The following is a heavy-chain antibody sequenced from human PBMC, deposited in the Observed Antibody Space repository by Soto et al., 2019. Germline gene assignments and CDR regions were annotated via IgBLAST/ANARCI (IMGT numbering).Heavy chain of an antibody. CDR2: TYYRSKWYN. V-gene: IGHV6-1*01. Sequence: SQTLSLTCAISGDSVSSNSAAWNWIRQSPSRGLEWLGRTYYRSKWYNDYAVSVKSRITINPDTSKNQFSLKLSSVTAADTAVYYCARGFFTMVRGVTNFYYYYGMDVWGQGTTVTVSS. CDR1: GDSVSSNSAA. CDR3: ARGFFTMVRGVTNFYYYYGMDV. D-gene: IGHD3-10*01. J-gene: IGHJ6*02.